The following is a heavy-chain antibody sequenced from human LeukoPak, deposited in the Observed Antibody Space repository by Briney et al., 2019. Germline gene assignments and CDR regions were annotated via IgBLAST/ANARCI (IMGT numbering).Heavy chain of an antibody. Sequence: GRALRLSCAAAGFTFSSYCMHWVRQAPGKGRGGGAVLWYDGSNKYYADSVKGRFTISRDNSKTTLYLQMNSLRAEDTAVYFCERKTDYDILTGLTPSSDYWGQGTLVTVSS. D-gene: IGHD3-9*01. CDR1: GFTFSSYC. CDR2: LWYDGSNK. CDR3: ERKTDYDILTGLTPSSDY. J-gene: IGHJ4*02. V-gene: IGHV3-33*01.